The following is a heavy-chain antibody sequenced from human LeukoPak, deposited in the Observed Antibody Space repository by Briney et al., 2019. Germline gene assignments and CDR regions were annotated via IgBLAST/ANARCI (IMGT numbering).Heavy chain of an antibody. J-gene: IGHJ3*02. V-gene: IGHV3-30*02. CDR3: ANAFYCSSTSCQGGAFDI. D-gene: IGHD2-2*01. CDR1: GFTFSSYG. Sequence: PGGSLRLSCAASGFTFSSYGMHWVRQAPGKGLEWVAFIRYDGSNKYYADSVKGRFTISRDNSKNTLYLQMNSLRAEDTAVYYCANAFYCSSTSCQGGAFDIWGQGTMVTVSS. CDR2: IRYDGSNK.